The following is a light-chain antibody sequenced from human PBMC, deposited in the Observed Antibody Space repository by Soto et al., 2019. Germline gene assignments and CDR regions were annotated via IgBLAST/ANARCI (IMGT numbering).Light chain of an antibody. CDR3: SSYTSGSTWV. CDR2: EVS. CDR1: SSEVGGYNY. Sequence: QSALTQPASVSGSPGQSITISFTGTSSEVGGYNYVSWYQQHPGKAPKLMIYEVSNRPSGVSNRFSGSKSGNTASLTISGLQAEDEADYYCSSYTSGSTWVFGGGTKLTVL. V-gene: IGLV2-14*01. J-gene: IGLJ3*02.